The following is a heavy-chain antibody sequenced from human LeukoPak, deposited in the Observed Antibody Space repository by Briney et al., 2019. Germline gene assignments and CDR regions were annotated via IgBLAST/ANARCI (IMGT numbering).Heavy chain of an antibody. J-gene: IGHJ4*02. V-gene: IGHV4-39*01. Sequence: SETLSLTCTVSGGSISSSSYYWGWIRQHPGKGLEWIGSIYYSGSTYYNPSLTSRVTISVDTSKSQFSLKVSSVTAADSSVYYGARKITVWGSYPRHLSPFDYWGQGTLVTVSS. CDR3: ARKITVWGSYPRHLSPFDY. CDR1: GGSISSSSYY. D-gene: IGHD3-16*02. CDR2: IYYSGST.